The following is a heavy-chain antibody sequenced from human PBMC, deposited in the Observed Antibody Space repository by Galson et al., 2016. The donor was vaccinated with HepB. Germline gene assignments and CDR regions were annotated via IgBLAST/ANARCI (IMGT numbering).Heavy chain of an antibody. D-gene: IGHD4-17*01. CDR2: IYPGDSDT. CDR3: ARQPTYGDYIYDYYYAMDV. Sequence: QSGAEVKKPGESLKISCKVSGYSFTNYWIAWVRQMPGKGLEWMGIIYPGDSDTRYSPSFPGQGTISADKSISTPYLQWTSLKASDTAIYYCARQPTYGDYIYDYYYAMDVWGQGTTVTVSS. CDR1: GYSFTNYW. V-gene: IGHV5-51*01. J-gene: IGHJ6*02.